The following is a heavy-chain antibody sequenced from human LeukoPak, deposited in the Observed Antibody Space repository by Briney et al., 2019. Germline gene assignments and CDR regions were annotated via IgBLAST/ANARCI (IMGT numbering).Heavy chain of an antibody. CDR3: AKCSTSAYTTGWCNWIDP. CDR2: TVSRGTT. D-gene: IGHD6-19*01. J-gene: IGHJ5*02. V-gene: IGHV3-23*01. CDR1: GFTFTSDA. Sequence: GGSLRLSCVASGFTFTSDAMNWVRQAPGKGLEWVSSTVSRGTTQYADSVKGRFTVSGDTSKNTLYLQMNSLRADDTAVYYCAKCSTSAYTTGWCNWIDPWGQGTLVTVSS.